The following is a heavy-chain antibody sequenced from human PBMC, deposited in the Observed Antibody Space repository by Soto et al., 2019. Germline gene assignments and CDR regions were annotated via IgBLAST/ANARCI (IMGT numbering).Heavy chain of an antibody. J-gene: IGHJ6*02. CDR1: GGSIKSYA. CDR3: AREGMATRPRYYYYGMDV. Sequence: KIGCEACGGSIKSYAIGVLRQAQEQGLEWMGGIIPIFGTANYAQKFQGRVTITADESTSTAYMELSSLRSEDTAVYYCAREGMATRPRYYYYGMDVWGQGTTVTVSS. V-gene: IGHV1-69*01. D-gene: IGHD5-12*01. CDR2: IIPIFGTA.